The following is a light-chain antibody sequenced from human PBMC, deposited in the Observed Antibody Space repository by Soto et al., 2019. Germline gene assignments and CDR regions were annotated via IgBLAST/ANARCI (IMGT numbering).Light chain of an antibody. CDR2: SNN. J-gene: IGLJ2*01. Sequence: QLVLTQPPSASGTPGQRVSISCSGSNSNIGSNTVNWYQQVPGAAPKLLIYSNNQRPSGVPDRFSASKSATSASVAISGLQSEDEADYYCASWDDSLNGVVFGGGTKVTVL. V-gene: IGLV1-44*01. CDR1: NSNIGSNT. CDR3: ASWDDSLNGVV.